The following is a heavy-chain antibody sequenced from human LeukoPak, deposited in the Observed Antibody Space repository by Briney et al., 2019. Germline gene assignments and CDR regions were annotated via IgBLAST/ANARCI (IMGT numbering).Heavy chain of an antibody. D-gene: IGHD3-9*01. CDR3: ARGRYSAGDNWFDP. CDR2: ISYDGSNI. CDR1: GFTFSSYS. Sequence: GGSLRLSCATSGFTFSSYSMHWVRQAPGKGLEWVAVISYDGSNIYHADSVKGRFTISRDNSKNTLYLQMNSLRAEDTAVYYCARGRYSAGDNWFDPWGQGTLVTVSS. J-gene: IGHJ5*02. V-gene: IGHV3-30-3*01.